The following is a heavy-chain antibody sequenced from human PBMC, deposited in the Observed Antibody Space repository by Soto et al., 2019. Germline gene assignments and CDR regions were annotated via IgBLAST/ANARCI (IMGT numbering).Heavy chain of an antibody. CDR3: AREQLGYCSSTSCYAPDTDYYGMDV. Sequence: EVQLVESGGGLVQPGGSLRLSCAASGFTFSSYSMNWVRQAPGKGLEWVSYISSSSSTIYYADSVKGRFTISRDNAKNSLYLQMNSLRDEDTAVYYCAREQLGYCSSTSCYAPDTDYYGMDVWGQGTTVTVSS. CDR1: GFTFSSYS. V-gene: IGHV3-48*02. CDR2: ISSSSSTI. D-gene: IGHD2-2*01. J-gene: IGHJ6*02.